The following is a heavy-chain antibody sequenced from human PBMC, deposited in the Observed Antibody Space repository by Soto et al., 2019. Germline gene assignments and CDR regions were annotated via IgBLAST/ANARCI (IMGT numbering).Heavy chain of an antibody. D-gene: IGHD2-15*01. CDR2: IYYSGST. CDR3: ARGVVAATLCDY. CDR1: GGSVSSGSYY. Sequence: QVQLQESGPGLVKPSETLSLTCTVSGGSVSSGSYYWSWIRQPPGKGLEWIGYIYYSGSTNYNPSLKSRVTISVDTATNQFSLKLSSVTAADTAVYYCARGVVAATLCDYWGQGTLVTVSS. V-gene: IGHV4-61*01. J-gene: IGHJ4*02.